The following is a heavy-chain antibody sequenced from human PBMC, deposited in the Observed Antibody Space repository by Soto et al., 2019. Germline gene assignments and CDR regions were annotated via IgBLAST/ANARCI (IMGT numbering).Heavy chain of an antibody. Sequence: PGGSLRLSCAASGFTFSSYAMHWVRQAPGKGLEWVAVISYDGSNKYYADSVKGRFTISRDNSKNTLYLQMNSLRAEDTAVYYWAREGYGWGRFSYYYYGMDVWGQGTTVPSP. D-gene: IGHD3-10*01. J-gene: IGHJ6*02. CDR3: AREGYGWGRFSYYYYGMDV. CDR2: ISYDGSNK. V-gene: IGHV3-30-3*01. CDR1: GFTFSSYA.